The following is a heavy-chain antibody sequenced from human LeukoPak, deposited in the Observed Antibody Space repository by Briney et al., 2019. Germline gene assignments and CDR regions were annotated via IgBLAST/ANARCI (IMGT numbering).Heavy chain of an antibody. V-gene: IGHV4-34*01. CDR3: ARGSVNFDI. CDR2: INHSGST. J-gene: IGHJ3*02. Sequence: SETLSLTCAVYSGSFSGYYWSWIRQPPGKGLEWIGEINHSGSTNYNPSLKSRVTISVDTSKNQFSLKLSSVTAADTAVYYCARGSVNFDIWGQGTMVTVSS. CDR1: SGSFSGYY.